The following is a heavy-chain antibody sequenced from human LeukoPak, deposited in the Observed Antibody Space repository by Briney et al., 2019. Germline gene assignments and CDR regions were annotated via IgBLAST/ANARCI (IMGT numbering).Heavy chain of an antibody. CDR2: MSPDSGDT. J-gene: IGHJ5*02. CDR3: ARGPTRDRRDLNWFDP. D-gene: IGHD2-15*01. CDR1: GYTFSNFD. Sequence: ASVKVSCKASGYTFSNFDINWVRQAPGQRLEWMGWMSPDSGDTGYAQKFQGRVTFTSNTPISTAYIELSSPRSEDTAVYYCARGPTRDRRDLNWFDPWGQGTLVTVSS. V-gene: IGHV1-8*01.